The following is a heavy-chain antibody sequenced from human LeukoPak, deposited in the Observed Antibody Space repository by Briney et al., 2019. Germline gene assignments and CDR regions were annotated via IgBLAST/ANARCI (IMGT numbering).Heavy chain of an antibody. D-gene: IGHD5-12*01. V-gene: IGHV4-34*01. J-gene: IGHJ4*02. CDR1: GGSFSGYY. Sequence: LGTLSLTCAVYGGSFSGYYWSWIRQPPGKGLEWIGEINHSGSTNYNPSLKSRVTISADTSKNQFSLKLSSVTAADTAVYYCARGGATTTPFDYWGQGTLVTVSS. CDR2: INHSGST. CDR3: ARGGATTTPFDY.